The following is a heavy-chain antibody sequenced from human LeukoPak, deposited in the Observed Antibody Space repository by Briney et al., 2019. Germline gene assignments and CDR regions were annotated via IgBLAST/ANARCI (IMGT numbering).Heavy chain of an antibody. Sequence: GGSLRLSCAAPGFTFSSYAMSWVRQAPGKGLEWVSAITGSGGNTYYAGSVKGRFTISRDNSKNTLYLQMNSLGVEDTAVYYCARRVVLTRYYYFDYWGQGTLVIVSS. D-gene: IGHD3-9*01. CDR3: ARRVVLTRYYYFDY. CDR1: GFTFSSYA. V-gene: IGHV3-23*01. CDR2: ITGSGGNT. J-gene: IGHJ4*02.